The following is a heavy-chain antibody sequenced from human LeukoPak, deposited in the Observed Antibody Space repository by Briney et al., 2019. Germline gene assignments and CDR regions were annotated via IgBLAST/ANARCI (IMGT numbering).Heavy chain of an antibody. D-gene: IGHD6-13*01. J-gene: IGHJ3*01. CDR2: IRYDGSNK. CDR3: ARAIRAPGTPENAFDL. Sequence: GGSLRLSCAASGFTFSSYGMHWVRQAPGKGLEWVAFIRYDGSNKYYADSMKGRLTISRDNSQSTLYLHMNSLSTEDTALYYCARAIRAPGTPENAFDLWGQGTMVTVSS. V-gene: IGHV3-30*02. CDR1: GFTFSSYG.